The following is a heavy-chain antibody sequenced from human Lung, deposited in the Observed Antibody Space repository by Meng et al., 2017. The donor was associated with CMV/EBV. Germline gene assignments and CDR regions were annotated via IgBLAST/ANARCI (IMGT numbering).Heavy chain of an antibody. D-gene: IGHD3-3*01. V-gene: IGHV4-61*01. Sequence: SETLSLXCTVSGGSVSSGSYYWSWIRQPPGKGLEWIGYIYYSGSTNYNPSLKSRVTISVDTSKNQFSLKLSSVTAADTAVYYCAREPGDFWSGYHGWFDPWGQGTXVTVSS. CDR1: GGSVSSGSYY. CDR3: AREPGDFWSGYHGWFDP. J-gene: IGHJ5*02. CDR2: IYYSGST.